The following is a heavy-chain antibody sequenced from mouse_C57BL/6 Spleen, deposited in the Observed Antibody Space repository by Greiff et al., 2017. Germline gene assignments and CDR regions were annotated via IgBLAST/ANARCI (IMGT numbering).Heavy chain of an antibody. Sequence: QVQLQQPGPELVKPGASVKLSCKASGYSFTNSCMHWVKQRPGQGLEWIGDINPTDSYTNYNQKFKGQSTLTVDTSSSTASMQLNSLTSEYSAVYCCARHGTGGALDYWGQGTTVTVSS. CDR2: INPTDSYT. V-gene: IGHV1-69*01. CDR3: ARHGTGGALDY. J-gene: IGHJ4*01. D-gene: IGHD2-1*01. CDR1: GYSFTNSC.